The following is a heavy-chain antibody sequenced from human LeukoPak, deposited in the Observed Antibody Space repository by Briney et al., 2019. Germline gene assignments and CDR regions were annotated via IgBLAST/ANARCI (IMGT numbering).Heavy chain of an antibody. Sequence: SETLSLTCTVSGGSISSYYWSWIRQPPGKGLEWIGYIYYSGSTNYNPSLKSRVTISVDTSKNQFSLKLSSVTAADTAVYYCARDHRSSWQNWLDPWGQGTLVTVSS. CDR1: GGSISSYY. J-gene: IGHJ5*02. V-gene: IGHV4-59*01. CDR3: ARDHRSSWQNWLDP. D-gene: IGHD6-13*01. CDR2: IYYSGST.